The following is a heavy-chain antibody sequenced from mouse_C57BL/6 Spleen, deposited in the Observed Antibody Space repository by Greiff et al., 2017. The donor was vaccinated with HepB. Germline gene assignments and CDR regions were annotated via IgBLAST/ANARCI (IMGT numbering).Heavy chain of an antibody. J-gene: IGHJ2*01. D-gene: IGHD4-1*01. CDR2: ISDGGSYT. CDR3: ARDLGKTGYFDY. CDR1: GFTFSSYA. Sequence: EVQVVESGGGLVKPGGSLKLSCAASGFTFSSYAMSWVRQTPEKRLEWVATISDGGSYTYYPDNVKGRFTISRDNAKNNLYLQMSHLKSEDTAMYYCARDLGKTGYFDYWGQGTTLTVSS. V-gene: IGHV5-4*01.